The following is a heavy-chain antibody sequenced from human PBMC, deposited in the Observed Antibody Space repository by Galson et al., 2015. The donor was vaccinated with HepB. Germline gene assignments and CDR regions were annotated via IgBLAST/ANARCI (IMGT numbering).Heavy chain of an antibody. CDR3: GRGGLRAVAGTKGDY. D-gene: IGHD6-19*01. V-gene: IGHV3-30-3*01. J-gene: IGHJ4*02. CDR2: ISYDGSNK. Sequence: SLRLSCAASGFTFSNYALYWVRQAPGKGLEWVAVISYDGSNKYYGDSVKGRFTISRDNSKNTLYLQMNSLRLDDTAVYYCGRGGLRAVAGTKGDYWGQGTLATVSS. CDR1: GFTFSNYA.